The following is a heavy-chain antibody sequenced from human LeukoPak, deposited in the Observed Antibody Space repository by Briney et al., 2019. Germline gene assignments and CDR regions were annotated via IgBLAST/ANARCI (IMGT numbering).Heavy chain of an antibody. CDR2: IYYSGNT. V-gene: IGHV4-38-2*02. CDR1: GYSISSGYY. Sequence: SETLSLTCTVSGYSISSGYYWGWIRQPPGKGLEWIGSIYYSGNTYYNASLKSRVTISVDTSKNQFSLKLTSVTAADTAVYYCASRGHYGSGSFWGQGTLVTVSS. D-gene: IGHD3-10*01. CDR3: ASRGHYGSGSF. J-gene: IGHJ4*02.